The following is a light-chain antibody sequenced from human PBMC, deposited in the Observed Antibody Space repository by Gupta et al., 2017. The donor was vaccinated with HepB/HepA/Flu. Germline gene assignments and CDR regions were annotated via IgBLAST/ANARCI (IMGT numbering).Light chain of an antibody. Sequence: QSLLTQPPPASGPPGQKVTISCSLSSSNIGSNTVNWYQHLPGTAPKLLIYSNNQRPSGVPDRFSGSKSGTSASLAISGLQSADEADYYCAAWDDSLNGPVFGGGTKLTVL. V-gene: IGLV1-44*01. CDR1: SSNIGSNT. J-gene: IGLJ3*02. CDR3: AAWDDSLNGPV. CDR2: SNN.